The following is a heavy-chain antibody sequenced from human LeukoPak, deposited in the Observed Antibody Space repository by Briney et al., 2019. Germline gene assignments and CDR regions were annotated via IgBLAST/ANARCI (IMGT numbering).Heavy chain of an antibody. CDR3: ARVVKTGVLYYFDY. CDR2: IYYSGST. Sequence: SETLSLTCTVSGGSISSYYWSWIRQPPGKGLEWIGYIYYSGSTNYNPSLKSRVTISVDTSKNQFSLKLSSVTAADTAVYYCARVVKTGVLYYFDYWGQGTLVTVSS. CDR1: GGSISSYY. D-gene: IGHD7-27*01. J-gene: IGHJ4*02. V-gene: IGHV4-59*01.